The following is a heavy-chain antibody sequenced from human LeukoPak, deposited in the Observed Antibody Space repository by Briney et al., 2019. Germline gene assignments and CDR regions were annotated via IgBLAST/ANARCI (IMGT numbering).Heavy chain of an antibody. CDR2: MSYNGSS. CDR1: GGSISNRDYF. D-gene: IGHD1-7*01. V-gene: IGHV4-39*02. J-gene: IGHJ4*02. CDR3: ARMRTGSTEFFDN. Sequence: PSETLSLTCTVAGGSISNRDYFWGWIRQPPGKGLEWIGCMSYNGSSYYDPSLKSRVAISLDTSRNLFSLNLKSVTAADTAVYYCARMRTGSTEFFDNWGQGTLVTVSS.